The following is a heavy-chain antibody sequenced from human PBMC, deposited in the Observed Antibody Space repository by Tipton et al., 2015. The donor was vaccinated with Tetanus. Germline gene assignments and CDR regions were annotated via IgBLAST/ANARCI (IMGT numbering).Heavy chain of an antibody. Sequence: TLSLTCTVSGGSLSSGTYYWDWIRQPPGKGLEWIGNIYYNGNTLQNPSLKSRVTLSLDKSKNQLSLKLRSVTAADTAVYYCARSADNWFDPWGQGTLVTVSS. V-gene: IGHV4-39*01. CDR3: ARSADNWFDP. CDR2: IYYNGNT. CDR1: GGSLSSGTYY. J-gene: IGHJ5*02.